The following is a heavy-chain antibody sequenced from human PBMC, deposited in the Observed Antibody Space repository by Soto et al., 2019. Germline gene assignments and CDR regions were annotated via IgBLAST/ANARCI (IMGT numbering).Heavy chain of an antibody. J-gene: IGHJ4*02. CDR2: ISSTGRTI. D-gene: IGHD6-19*01. CDR3: ARSYSSGWEFDY. V-gene: IGHV3-11*01. CDR1: GFTFSNYY. Sequence: QVQLVESGGGLVKPGGSLRLSCGASGFTFSNYYMSWIRQAPGKGLEWVSYISSTGRTIYYVDSVKGRFTVSRDNAQNSLSLKLNSLRVEDTAVYYCARSYSSGWEFDYWGQGTQVTVSS.